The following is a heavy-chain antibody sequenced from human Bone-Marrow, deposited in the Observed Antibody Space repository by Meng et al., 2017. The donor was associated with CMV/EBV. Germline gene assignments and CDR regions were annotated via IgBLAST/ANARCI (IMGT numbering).Heavy chain of an antibody. Sequence: SETLSLTCAVYGGSFSGYYWSWIRQPPGKGLEWIGGINHSGSTNYNPSLKSRVTISVDTSKNQFSLKLSSVTAADTAVYYCARARYCSSTSCYIRYYYYGMDVWGQGTTVTVSS. D-gene: IGHD2-2*02. V-gene: IGHV4-34*01. CDR2: INHSGST. J-gene: IGHJ6*02. CDR3: ARARYCSSTSCYIRYYYYGMDV. CDR1: GGSFSGYY.